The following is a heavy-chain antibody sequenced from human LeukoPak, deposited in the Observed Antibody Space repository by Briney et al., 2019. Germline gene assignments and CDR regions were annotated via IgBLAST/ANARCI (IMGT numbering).Heavy chain of an antibody. Sequence: GGSLRLSCAASGFTISSYAMGWDRQAPGKGLEWFSAISGSGGSTYYADSVKGRFTISRDNSKNTLYLQMNSLRAENTAVYYVTILNYYYYYMDVWGKGTTVTASS. CDR2: ISGSGGST. V-gene: IGHV3-23*01. CDR1: GFTISSYA. D-gene: IGHD3-9*01. CDR3: TILNYYYYYMDV. J-gene: IGHJ6*03.